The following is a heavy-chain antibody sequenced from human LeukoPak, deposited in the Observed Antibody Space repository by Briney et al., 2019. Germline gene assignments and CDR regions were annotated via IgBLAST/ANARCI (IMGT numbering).Heavy chain of an antibody. J-gene: IGHJ3*02. D-gene: IGHD1-26*01. CDR2: IYYSGST. CDR1: GGSISSYY. V-gene: IGHV4-59*01. CDR3: ARVGSSRAFDI. Sequence: PSETLSLTCTVSGGSISSYYWSWIWQPPGKGLEWIGYIYYSGSTNYNPSLKSRVTISVDTSKNQFSLKLSSVTAADTAVYYCARVGSSRAFDIWGQGTMVTVSS.